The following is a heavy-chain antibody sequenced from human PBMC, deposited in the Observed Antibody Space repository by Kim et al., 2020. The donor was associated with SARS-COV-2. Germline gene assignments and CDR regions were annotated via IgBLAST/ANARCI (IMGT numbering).Heavy chain of an antibody. J-gene: IGHJ6*02. Sequence: KGRFTISRDNSKNTLYQQMNSLRAEDTAVYYCARDRGGATIPYYYYGMDVWGQGTTVTVSS. V-gene: IGHV3-30*07. D-gene: IGHD1-26*01. CDR3: ARDRGGATIPYYYYGMDV.